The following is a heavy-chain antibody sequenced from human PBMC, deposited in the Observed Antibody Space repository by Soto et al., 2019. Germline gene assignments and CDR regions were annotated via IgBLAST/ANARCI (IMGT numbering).Heavy chain of an antibody. CDR2: INHSGRT. J-gene: IGHJ6*02. V-gene: IGHV4-34*01. D-gene: IGHD3-22*01. Sequence: SETLALTCAVYGGSFSCYYWSWIRQPPGKGLEWIGEINHSGRTNYNPSLKCRVTISVDTSKNQFSLKLSSVTAADTAVYYCALDSPKPMILSSYYYYYYGMDVLGQVTTVTVS. CDR1: GGSFSCYY. CDR3: ALDSPKPMILSSYYYYYYGMDV.